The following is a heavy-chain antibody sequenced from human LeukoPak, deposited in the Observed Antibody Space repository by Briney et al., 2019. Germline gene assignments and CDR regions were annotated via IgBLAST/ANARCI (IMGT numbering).Heavy chain of an antibody. V-gene: IGHV1-18*04. Sequence: GASVKVSCKAAGYTFTNYYMQWVRQAPGQGLEWMGWISAYNGNTNYAQKLQGRVTMTTDTSTSTAYMELRSLRSDDTAVYYCARAGYGDYALEGSWFDLWGQGTLVTVSS. CDR1: GYTFTNYY. J-gene: IGHJ5*02. CDR3: ARAGYGDYALEGSWFDL. D-gene: IGHD4-17*01. CDR2: ISAYNGNT.